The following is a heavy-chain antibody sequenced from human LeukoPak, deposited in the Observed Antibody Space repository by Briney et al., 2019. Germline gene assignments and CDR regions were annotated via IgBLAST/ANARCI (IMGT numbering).Heavy chain of an antibody. V-gene: IGHV3-53*01. Sequence: GGSLRLSCAASGFTFSSYGMHWVRQAPGKGLEWVSFIYSGGNTYYADSVKGRFTISRDNSKNTVHLQVNSLRAEDTAMYYCARRAGDYSHPYDYWGQGTLVTVSS. J-gene: IGHJ4*02. CDR1: GFTFSSYG. D-gene: IGHD3-22*01. CDR2: IYSGGNT. CDR3: ARRAGDYSHPYDY.